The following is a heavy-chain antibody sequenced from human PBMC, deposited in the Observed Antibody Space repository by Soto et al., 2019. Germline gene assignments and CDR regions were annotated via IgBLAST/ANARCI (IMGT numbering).Heavy chain of an antibody. D-gene: IGHD3-10*01. CDR2: ISYDGNDK. J-gene: IGHJ4*02. V-gene: IGHV3-30*04. CDR3: AKDLDRAGASYYFDY. CDR1: GFTFSSYA. Sequence: GGSLRLSCAASGFTFSSYAMSWVRQAPGKGLEWVAVISYDGNDKHYGDSVKGRFSISRDNTKNTVSLQMNSLRIEDTAVYYCAKDLDRAGASYYFDYWGQGTLVTVSS.